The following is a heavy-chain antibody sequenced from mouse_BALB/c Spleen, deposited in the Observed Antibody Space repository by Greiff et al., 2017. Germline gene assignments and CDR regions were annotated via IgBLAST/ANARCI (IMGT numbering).Heavy chain of an antibody. D-gene: IGHD2-1*01. CDR1: GFSLTSYG. V-gene: IGHV2-9*02. CDR3: ARDYYGNYWYFDV. CDR2: IWAGGST. Sequence: VKLVESGPGLVAPSQSLSITCTVSGFSLTSYGVHWVRQPPGKGLEWLGVIWAGGSTNYNSALMSRLSISKDNSKSQVFLKMNSLQTDDTAMYYCARDYYGNYWYFDVWGAGTTVTVSS. J-gene: IGHJ1*01.